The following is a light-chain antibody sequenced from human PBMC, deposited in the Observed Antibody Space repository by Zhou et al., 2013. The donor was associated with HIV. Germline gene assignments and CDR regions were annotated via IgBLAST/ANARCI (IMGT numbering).Light chain of an antibody. CDR2: GAS. J-gene: IGKJ2*01. CDR1: QSVSNNY. Sequence: EIVLTQSPDTLSLSPGERATLSCRASQSVSNNYLAWYQQIPGQAPRLLVSGASSRAAGIPDRFSGSGSGTDFTLTISRLEPEDFAVYYCQQCGSSPRYTFGQGTKLEIK. V-gene: IGKV3-20*01. CDR3: QQCGSSPRYT.